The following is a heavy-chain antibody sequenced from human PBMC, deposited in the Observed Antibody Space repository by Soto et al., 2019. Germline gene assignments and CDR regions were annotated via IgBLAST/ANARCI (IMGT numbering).Heavy chain of an antibody. CDR1: GGTFSSYA. Sequence: ASVKVSCKASGGTFSSYAISWVRQAPGQGLEWMGGIIPIFGTANYAQKFQGRVTITADESTSTAYMELSSLRSEDTAVYYCARDRAYGSGTRYGMDVWGQGTTVTVSS. J-gene: IGHJ6*02. CDR3: ARDRAYGSGTRYGMDV. CDR2: IIPIFGTA. V-gene: IGHV1-69*13. D-gene: IGHD3-10*01.